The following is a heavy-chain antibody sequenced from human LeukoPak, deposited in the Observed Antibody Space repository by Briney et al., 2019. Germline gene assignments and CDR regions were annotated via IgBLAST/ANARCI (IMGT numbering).Heavy chain of an antibody. CDR1: GFSLTSYG. J-gene: IGHJ4*02. CDR3: ARVEAAALEQ. V-gene: IGHV1-18*01. Sequence: ASVKVSCKASGFSLTSYGISWVRQAPGQGLEWVGWINGYSGDTNYGQKFQGRVTMTRDTVANIAYMELKSLRSDDTAVYYCARVEAAALEQWGQGTLVTVSS. D-gene: IGHD6-13*01. CDR2: INGYSGDT.